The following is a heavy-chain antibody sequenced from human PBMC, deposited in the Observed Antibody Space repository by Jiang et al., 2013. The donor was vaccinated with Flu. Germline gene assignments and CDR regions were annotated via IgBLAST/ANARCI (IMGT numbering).Heavy chain of an antibody. V-gene: IGHV7-4-1*02. J-gene: IGHJ4*02. CDR2: INTNTGNP. D-gene: IGHD6-19*01. Sequence: QSGSELKKPGASVKVSCKASGYTFTNYAINWMRQAPGQGLEWMGWINTNTGNPRYGQGFTGRFVFSLDTSVTTAYLEISSLQAEDTAVYYCARAGRAGSTGWYDYFEYWGQGTLVTVSS. CDR3: ARAGRAGSTGWYDYFEY. CDR1: GYTFTNYA.